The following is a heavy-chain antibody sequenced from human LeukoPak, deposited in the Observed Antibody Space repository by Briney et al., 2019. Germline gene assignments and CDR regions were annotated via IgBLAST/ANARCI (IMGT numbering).Heavy chain of an antibody. CDR2: ISYDGSNK. D-gene: IGHD6-19*01. V-gene: IGHV3-30*18. CDR1: GFTFSSYG. CDR3: AKDHDSSGLDY. Sequence: GRSLRLSCAASGFTFSSYGVHWVRQAPGKGLEWVAVISYDGSNKYYADSVKGRFTISRDNSKNTLYLQMNSLRAEDTAVYYCAKDHDSSGLDYWGQGTLVTVSS. J-gene: IGHJ4*02.